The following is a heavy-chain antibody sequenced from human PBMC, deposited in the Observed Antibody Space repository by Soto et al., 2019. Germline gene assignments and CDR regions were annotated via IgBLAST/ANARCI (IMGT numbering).Heavy chain of an antibody. V-gene: IGHV4-59*01. J-gene: IGHJ4*01. Sequence: SETLSLTCTVCGGSISSYYWSWIRQPPGKGLEWIGYIYYSGSTNYNPSLKSRGARSGDTANNQCSLKLSSVTAAVTAVDYCGRVHPWWLPMDYWGHGTLVTVPS. D-gene: IGHD2-15*01. CDR2: IYYSGST. CDR3: GRVHPWWLPMDY. CDR1: GGSISSYY.